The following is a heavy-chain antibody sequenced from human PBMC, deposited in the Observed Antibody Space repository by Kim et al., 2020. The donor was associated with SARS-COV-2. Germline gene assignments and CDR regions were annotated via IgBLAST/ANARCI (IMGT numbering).Heavy chain of an antibody. Sequence: THHHPTLDSRVTIAVDPPKNQFSLQLSSVTAADTAVYYCARAVGDWFDPWGQGTLVTVSS. CDR3: ARAVGDWFDP. V-gene: IGHV4-59*01. CDR2: T. D-gene: IGHD1-26*01. J-gene: IGHJ5*02.